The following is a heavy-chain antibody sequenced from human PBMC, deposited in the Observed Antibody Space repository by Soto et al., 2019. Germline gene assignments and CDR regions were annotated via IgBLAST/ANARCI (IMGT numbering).Heavy chain of an antibody. V-gene: IGHV4-39*07. CDR3: ARDRIEIEVAGGGVNYYYYGMDV. CDR2: IYYSGST. D-gene: IGHD6-19*01. CDR1: GGSISSSSYY. J-gene: IGHJ6*02. Sequence: PSETLSLTCTVSGGSISSSSYYWGWIRQPPGKGLEWIGSIYYSGSTNYNPSLKSRVTISVDTSKNQFSLKLSSVTAADTAVYYCARDRIEIEVAGGGVNYYYYGMDVWGQGTTVTVSS.